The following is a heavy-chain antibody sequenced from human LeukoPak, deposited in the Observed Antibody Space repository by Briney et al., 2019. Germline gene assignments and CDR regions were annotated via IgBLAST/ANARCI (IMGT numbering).Heavy chain of an antibody. V-gene: IGHV3-21*01. Sequence: PGGSLRLSCAASGFTFSAYSMNWVRQAPGKGLEWVSSITSSSTYVYYADSVKGRFTISRDNAKNSLYLQMNSLRAEDTAVYYCARDQTLTMVRGAPGAFDIWGQGTMVTVSS. CDR3: ARDQTLTMVRGAPGAFDI. CDR1: GFTFSAYS. J-gene: IGHJ3*02. D-gene: IGHD3-10*01. CDR2: ITSSSTYV.